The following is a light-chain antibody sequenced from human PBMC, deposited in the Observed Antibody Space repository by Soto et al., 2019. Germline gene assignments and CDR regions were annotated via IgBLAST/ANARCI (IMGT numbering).Light chain of an antibody. V-gene: IGKV3-20*01. Sequence: VVLPQSPSTLSLSPGERATLSCRASQSVSSSYLAWYQQKPGQAPRLLIYGASSRATGIPDRFSGSGSGTDFTLTISRLEPEDFAVYYCQQYGSSRWTFGQGTRLEIK. CDR1: QSVSSSY. CDR3: QQYGSSRWT. CDR2: GAS. J-gene: IGKJ5*01.